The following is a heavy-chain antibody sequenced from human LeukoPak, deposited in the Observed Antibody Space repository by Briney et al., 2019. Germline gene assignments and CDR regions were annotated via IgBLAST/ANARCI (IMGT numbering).Heavy chain of an antibody. V-gene: IGHV3-30*02. CDR1: GFTFSSYW. CDR2: IRYDGSNK. J-gene: IGHJ4*02. Sequence: GGSLRLSCAASGFTFSSYWMSWVRQAPGKGLEWVAFIRYDGSNKYYADSVKGRFTISRDNSKNTLYLQMNSLRAEDTAVYYCARGGRDGYNLDYWGQGTLVTVSS. D-gene: IGHD5-24*01. CDR3: ARGGRDGYNLDY.